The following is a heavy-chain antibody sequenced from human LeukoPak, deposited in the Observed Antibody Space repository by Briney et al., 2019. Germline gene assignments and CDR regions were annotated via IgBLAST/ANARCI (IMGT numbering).Heavy chain of an antibody. J-gene: IGHJ5*02. CDR3: AGSGWYVVNWFDP. D-gene: IGHD6-19*01. CDR2: ISGSGGST. Sequence: GGSLRLSCAASGFTFSSYAMSWVRQAPGKGLEWVSAISGSGGSTYYADSVKGRFTISRDNSKNTLSLQMNSLRAEDTAVYYCAGSGWYVVNWFDPWGQGTLVTVSS. CDR1: GFTFSSYA. V-gene: IGHV3-23*01.